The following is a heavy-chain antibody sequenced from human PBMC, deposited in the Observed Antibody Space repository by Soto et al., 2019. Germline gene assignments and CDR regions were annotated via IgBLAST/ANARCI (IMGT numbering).Heavy chain of an antibody. CDR3: ARLSRPNYYDTSGFFKDNWFDP. CDR2: IIPIVETP. Sequence: SVKVSCKASGGTFNSYDINWVRQAPGQGLEWMGGIIPIVETPKYAQKFQGRVTITADESTNTVYMELSSLRSEDTAMYYCARLSRPNYYDTSGFFKDNWFDPWGQGTLVTVSS. CDR1: GGTFNSYD. D-gene: IGHD3-22*01. V-gene: IGHV1-69*13. J-gene: IGHJ5*02.